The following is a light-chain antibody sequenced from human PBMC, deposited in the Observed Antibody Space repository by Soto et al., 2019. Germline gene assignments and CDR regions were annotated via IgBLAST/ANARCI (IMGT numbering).Light chain of an antibody. J-gene: IGLJ1*01. CDR3: CSYAGGYIYL. CDR2: TNS. CDR1: SSNIGGSS. Sequence: QSVLTQPPSASGTHGQRVTISCSGSSSNIGGSSVNWYQHLPGTAPKLLIYTNSRRPSGVPERFSGSKSGNTASLTISGLQAEDEADYFCCSYAGGYIYLFGTGTKV. V-gene: IGLV1-44*01.